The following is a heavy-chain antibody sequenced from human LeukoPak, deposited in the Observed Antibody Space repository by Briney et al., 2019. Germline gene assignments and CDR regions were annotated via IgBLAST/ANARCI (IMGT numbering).Heavy chain of an antibody. Sequence: SETLSLTCAVYGGSFSGYYWSWIRQPPGKGLEWIGEINHSGSTHYNPSLKSRVTISVDTSKNQFSLKLSSVTAADTAVYYCARGNDLFDYWGQGTLVTVSS. CDR1: GGSFSGYY. CDR2: INHSGST. J-gene: IGHJ4*02. D-gene: IGHD1-1*01. CDR3: ARGNDLFDY. V-gene: IGHV4-34*01.